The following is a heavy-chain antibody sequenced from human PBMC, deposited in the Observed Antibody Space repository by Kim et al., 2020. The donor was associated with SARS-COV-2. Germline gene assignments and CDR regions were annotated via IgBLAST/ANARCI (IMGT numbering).Heavy chain of an antibody. CDR1: GFTFSNAW. D-gene: IGHD3-22*01. V-gene: IGHV3-15*01. Sequence: GGSLRLSCAASGFTFSNAWMSWVRQAPGKGLEWVGRIKSRIDGGTTDYAAPVKGRFTISRDDSKNTLYLQMNSLKTEDTAVYYCTREGSSGYYVYFDYWGQGTLVTVSS. CDR3: TREGSSGYYVYFDY. CDR2: IKSRIDGGTT. J-gene: IGHJ4*02.